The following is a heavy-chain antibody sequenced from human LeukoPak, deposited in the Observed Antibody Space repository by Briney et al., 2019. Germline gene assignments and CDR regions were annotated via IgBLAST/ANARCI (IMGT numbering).Heavy chain of an antibody. D-gene: IGHD1-26*01. V-gene: IGHV3-30*02. CDR1: GFTFSSYG. CDR3: AKAGNLGGSNYLYYYYYMDV. J-gene: IGHJ6*03. Sequence: PGGSLRLSCAASGFTFSSYGMHWVRQAPGKGLEWVAYIQYDGSNEQYADSVKGRFSISRDSSKNILYLQMNSLRAEDTAVYYCAKAGNLGGSNYLYYYYYMDVWGKGTTVTISS. CDR2: IQYDGSNE.